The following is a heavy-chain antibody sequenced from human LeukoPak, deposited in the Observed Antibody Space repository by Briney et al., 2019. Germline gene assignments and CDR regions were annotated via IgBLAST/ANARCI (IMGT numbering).Heavy chain of an antibody. Sequence: GGSLRLSCAASGFNFSSYAMSWVRQAPGKGLEWVSGISGSGGSTYYADSVKGRFTISRDNSKNTLYLQMNSLRAEDTAVYYCAKRGGYGSGSYPYYFDYWGQGTLVTVSS. CDR3: AKRGGYGSGSYPYYFDY. J-gene: IGHJ4*02. V-gene: IGHV3-23*01. CDR1: GFNFSSYA. CDR2: ISGSGGST. D-gene: IGHD3-10*01.